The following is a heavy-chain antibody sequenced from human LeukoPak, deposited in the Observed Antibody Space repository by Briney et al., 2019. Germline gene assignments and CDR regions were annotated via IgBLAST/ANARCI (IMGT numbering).Heavy chain of an antibody. CDR1: GASINSYY. Sequence: PSETLSLTCTVSGASINSYYRSWVRQPAGKGPEWVGCMYTSGRTNYNPSLKSRVTISVDMSQNQFSLKLSSVTAADTAIYYCARGEFMHWYFDLWGRGTLVTVSS. D-gene: IGHD3-10*01. J-gene: IGHJ2*01. V-gene: IGHV4-4*07. CDR2: MYTSGRT. CDR3: ARGEFMHWYFDL.